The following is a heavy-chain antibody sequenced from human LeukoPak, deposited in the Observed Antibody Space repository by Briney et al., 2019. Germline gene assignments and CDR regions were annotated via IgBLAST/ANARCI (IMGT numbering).Heavy chain of an antibody. D-gene: IGHD3-22*01. J-gene: IGHJ4*02. Sequence: GESLKISCKGSGYSFTNYWNGWVRQMPGKGLEWMGIIDPGDSDTRYSPSFQGQVTISADKSISTAYLQWSSLKASDTAMYYCARRCHYDGSGSPFDYWGQGTLVTVSS. CDR2: IDPGDSDT. V-gene: IGHV5-51*01. CDR3: ARRCHYDGSGSPFDY. CDR1: GYSFTNYW.